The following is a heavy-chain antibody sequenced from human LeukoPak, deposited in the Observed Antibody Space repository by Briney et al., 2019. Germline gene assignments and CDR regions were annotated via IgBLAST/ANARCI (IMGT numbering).Heavy chain of an antibody. V-gene: IGHV3-30-3*01. CDR3: ATYDSSGYYHDY. Sequence: PGGSLRLSCAASGFTFSSYAMHWVRQAPGKGLEWVAVISYDGSNKYYADSVKGRFTISRDNSKNMLYLQMNSLRAEDTAVYYCATYDSSGYYHDYWGQGTLVTVSS. CDR1: GFTFSSYA. J-gene: IGHJ4*02. CDR2: ISYDGSNK. D-gene: IGHD3-22*01.